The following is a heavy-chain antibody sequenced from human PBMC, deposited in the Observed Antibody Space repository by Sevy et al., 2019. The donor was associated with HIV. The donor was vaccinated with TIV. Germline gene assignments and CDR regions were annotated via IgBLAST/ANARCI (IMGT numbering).Heavy chain of an antibody. CDR2: FDPEDGET. CDR3: GTGVVGGTGANAFDI. J-gene: IGHJ3*02. Sequence: ASVKVSCKVSGYTLTELSMHWVRQAPGKGLEWMGGFDPEDGETIYAQKFQGRVSMTQDTSTDTAYMELSRRRCEVTAVYYCGTGVVGGTGANAFDIWGQGQMVTGSS. CDR1: GYTLTELS. D-gene: IGHD1-26*01. V-gene: IGHV1-24*01.